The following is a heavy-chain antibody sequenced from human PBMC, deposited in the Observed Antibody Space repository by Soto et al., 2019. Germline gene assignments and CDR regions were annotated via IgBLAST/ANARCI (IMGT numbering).Heavy chain of an antibody. J-gene: IGHJ1*01. D-gene: IGHD3-9*01. CDR2: INHSGST. V-gene: IGHV4-34*01. CDR1: GGSFSGYY. CDR3: GYDILTGYPPQYFQH. Sequence: SETLSLTCAVYGGSFSGYYWSWIRQPPGKGLEWIGEINHSGSTNYNPSLKSRVTISVDTSKNQFSLKLSSVTAADTAVYYCGYDILTGYPPQYFQHWGQGTLVTV.